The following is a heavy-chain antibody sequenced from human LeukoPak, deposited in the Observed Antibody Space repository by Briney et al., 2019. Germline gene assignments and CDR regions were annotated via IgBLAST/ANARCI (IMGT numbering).Heavy chain of an antibody. J-gene: IGHJ4*02. CDR2: VYYSGST. V-gene: IGHV4-39*01. Sequence: SKTLSLTCTVSGGSIRGSSDYWGWIRQSPGKGLEWIGSVYYSGSTYYNPSLKSRVSISVDTSKNQFHVRLTSVTAADTAVYYCARNESVLGTTGLNDFFDDWGQGTLVTVSS. D-gene: IGHD1-26*01. CDR3: ARNESVLGTTGLNDFFDD. CDR1: GGSIRGSSDY.